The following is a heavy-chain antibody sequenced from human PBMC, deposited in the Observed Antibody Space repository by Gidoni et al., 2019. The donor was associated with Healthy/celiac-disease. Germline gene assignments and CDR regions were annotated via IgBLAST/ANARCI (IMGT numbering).Heavy chain of an antibody. CDR3: ARDPRTMVRGVIIIGGLGIDY. CDR2: ISYDGSNK. V-gene: IGHV3-30*04. D-gene: IGHD3-10*01. CDR1: GFTFSSYA. Sequence: QVQLVESGGGVVQPGRSLRLSCAASGFTFSSYAMPWVRQAPGKGLEWVAVISYDGSNKYYADSVKGRFTISRDNSKNTLYLQMNSLRAEDTAVYYCARDPRTMVRGVIIIGGLGIDYWGQGTLVTVSS. J-gene: IGHJ4*02.